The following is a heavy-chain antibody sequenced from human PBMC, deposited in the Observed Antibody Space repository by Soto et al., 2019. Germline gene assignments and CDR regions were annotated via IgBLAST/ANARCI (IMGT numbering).Heavy chain of an antibody. Sequence: QVQLQESGPGLVKPSGTLSLTCAVSGGSISSSNWWSWVRQPPGKGLEWIGETYHSGNTNYNPSHKSRVPISIDKSKTLFSLTLNSVTAADTAVYYFATMYFNDRSACLEYWGQGTLVTVSS. D-gene: IGHD3-22*01. CDR1: GGSISSSNW. V-gene: IGHV4-4*02. J-gene: IGHJ4*02. CDR2: TYHSGNT. CDR3: ATMYFNDRSACLEY.